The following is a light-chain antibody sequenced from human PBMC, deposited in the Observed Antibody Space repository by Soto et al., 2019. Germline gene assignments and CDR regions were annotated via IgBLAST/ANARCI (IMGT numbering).Light chain of an antibody. V-gene: IGLV2-8*01. Sequence: QSALTHPPSASGSRGQSVTISCTGTSSDVGGYNYVSWYQQHPGKAPKLMIYEVSKRPSGVPDRFSGSKSGNTASLTVSGLQAEDEADYYCSSYAGSNSVVFGGGTKLTVL. CDR1: SSDVGGYNY. CDR2: EVS. CDR3: SSYAGSNSVV. J-gene: IGLJ2*01.